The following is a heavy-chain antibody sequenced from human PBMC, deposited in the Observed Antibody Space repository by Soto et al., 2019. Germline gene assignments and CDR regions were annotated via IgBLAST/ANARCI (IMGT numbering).Heavy chain of an antibody. Sequence: SVKVSCKASGFTFTSSARQWVRQARGQRLEWIGWIVVGSGNTNYAQKFQERVTITRDMSTSTAYMELSSLRSEDTAVYYCAAVPGIAVAGAYWGQGTLVTVSS. V-gene: IGHV1-58*02. CDR1: GFTFTSSA. J-gene: IGHJ4*02. CDR3: AAVPGIAVAGAY. D-gene: IGHD6-19*01. CDR2: IVVGSGNT.